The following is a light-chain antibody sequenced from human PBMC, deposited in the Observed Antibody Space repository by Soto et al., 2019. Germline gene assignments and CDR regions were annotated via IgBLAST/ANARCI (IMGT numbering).Light chain of an antibody. V-gene: IGKV1-5*03. CDR3: QQYNSFSLT. J-gene: IGKJ4*01. CDR1: QSISTW. CDR2: KAS. Sequence: DIQMTQSPSTLSASVGDRVTITCRASQSISTWLAWFQQKPGKAPKLPIYKASSLESGVPSRFSGSVSGTEFTLTISSLQPDDFATYYCQQYNSFSLTFGGGTKVEIK.